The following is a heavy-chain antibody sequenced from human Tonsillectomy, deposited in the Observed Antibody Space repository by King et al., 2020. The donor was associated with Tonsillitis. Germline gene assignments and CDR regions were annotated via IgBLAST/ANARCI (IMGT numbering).Heavy chain of an antibody. CDR2: IYYSGST. D-gene: IGHD5-24*01. J-gene: IGHJ6*02. Sequence: LQLQESGPGLVKPSETLSLTCTVSGGSISSSSYYWGWIRQPPGKGLEWIGSIYYSGSTYYNPSLKSRVTISVDTSKNQFSLKLSSVTAADTAVYYCARGVEMATISSYGMDVWGQGTTVTVSS. CDR3: ARGVEMATISSYGMDV. CDR1: GGSISSSSYY. V-gene: IGHV4-39*07.